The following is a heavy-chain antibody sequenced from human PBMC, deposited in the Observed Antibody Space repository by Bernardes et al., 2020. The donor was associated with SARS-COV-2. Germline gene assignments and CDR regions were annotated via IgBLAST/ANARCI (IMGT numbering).Heavy chain of an antibody. CDR2: ISVSGGNT. D-gene: IGHD3-22*01. CDR1: GFTLSNYA. V-gene: IGHV3-23*01. Sequence: GGSLRLSCAASGFTLSNYATTWVRQAPGKGLEWVSTISVSGGNTYYADSVKGRFTISRDNSKNTLYLQMNSLRAEDTAVYYCAKDSIQTQRKYDSSGPSYWSQRTLVTISS. J-gene: IGHJ4*02. CDR3: AKDSIQTQRKYDSSGPSY.